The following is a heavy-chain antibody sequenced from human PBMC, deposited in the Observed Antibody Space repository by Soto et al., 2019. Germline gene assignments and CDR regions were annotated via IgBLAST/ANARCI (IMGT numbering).Heavy chain of an antibody. D-gene: IGHD3-10*02. CDR1: GFTFKNAW. CDR2: IKTKADAGTT. Sequence: GSLRLSCAASGFTFKNAWMSWVRQAPGEGLEWVGRIKTKADAGTTDYAAPVEGRFTISRDDSKNTLYLQMNSLKNEDTALYFCTTDGATIFFDPRGQGTLVTVSS. CDR3: TTDGATIFFDP. V-gene: IGHV3-15*01. J-gene: IGHJ5*02.